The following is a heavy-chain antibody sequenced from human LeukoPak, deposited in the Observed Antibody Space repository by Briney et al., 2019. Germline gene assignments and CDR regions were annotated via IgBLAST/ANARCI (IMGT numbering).Heavy chain of an antibody. V-gene: IGHV4-59*01. Sequence: PSETLSLTCTISVGSISSYYWSWIRQPPGKGLEWVGYIYYSGTTNYNPSLKSRVTISVDTSKNQFSLKLSSVTAADTAVYYCARGVYIAAAQYGYWGQGTLVTVSS. J-gene: IGHJ4*02. CDR3: ARGVYIAAAQYGY. CDR1: VGSISSYY. CDR2: IYYSGTT. D-gene: IGHD6-13*01.